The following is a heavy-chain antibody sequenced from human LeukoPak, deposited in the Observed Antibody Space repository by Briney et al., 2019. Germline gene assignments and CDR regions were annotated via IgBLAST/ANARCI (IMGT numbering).Heavy chain of an antibody. V-gene: IGHV1-18*01. J-gene: IGHJ6*03. Sequence: ASVKVSCKASGYTFTSYGISWVRQAPGQGLEWMGWISAYNGNTNYAQKLQGRVTMTTDTSTSTAYMELRSLRSEDTAVYYCATDIVVVPARDYYYYMDVWGKGTTVTVSS. CDR1: GYTFTSYG. CDR3: ATDIVVVPARDYYYYMDV. D-gene: IGHD2-2*01. CDR2: ISAYNGNT.